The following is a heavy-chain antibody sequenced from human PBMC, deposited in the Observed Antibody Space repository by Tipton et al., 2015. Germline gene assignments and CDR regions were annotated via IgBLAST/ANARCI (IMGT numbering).Heavy chain of an antibody. CDR3: ARDVNGGYYDL. D-gene: IGHD3-10*01. V-gene: IGHV3-7*01. Sequence: SLRLSCAASGFTFRNYWMSWLRQAPGERLEWIGQIKDEGSDKWYLDSMKGRFTISSDNARNSVYLQTNTLRAEDTAVYYCARDVNGGYYDLWGRGTTVTVSP. CDR1: GFTFRNYW. CDR2: IKDEGSDK. J-gene: IGHJ3*01.